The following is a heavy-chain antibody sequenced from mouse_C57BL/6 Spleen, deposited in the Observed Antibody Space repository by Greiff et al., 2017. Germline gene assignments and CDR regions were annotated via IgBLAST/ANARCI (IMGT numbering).Heavy chain of an antibody. CDR2: ISSGSSTI. J-gene: IGHJ4*01. Sequence: EVKLQESGGGLVKPGGSLKLSCAASGFTFSDYGMHWVRQAPEKGLEWVAYISSGSSTIYYADTVKGRFTISRDNAKNTLFLQMTSLRSEDTAMYYCARPATVVDEDYWGQGTSVTVSS. CDR1: GFTFSDYG. CDR3: ARPATVVDEDY. D-gene: IGHD1-1*01. V-gene: IGHV5-17*01.